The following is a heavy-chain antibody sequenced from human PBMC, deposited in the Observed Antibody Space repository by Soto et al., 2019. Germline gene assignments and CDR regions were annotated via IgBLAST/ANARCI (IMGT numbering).Heavy chain of an antibody. V-gene: IGHV4-30-4*01. J-gene: IGHJ3*02. CDR3: ARVIGANTGGPPVGTFDI. D-gene: IGHD7-27*01. CDR1: GGSISSGDYY. CDR2: IYYSGST. Sequence: QVQLQESGPGLVKPSQTLSLTCTVSGGSISSGDYYWSWIHQPPGKGLEWIGYIYYSGSTYYNPSLKSRVTISVDTSKNQFSLKLSSVTAADTAVYYCARVIGANTGGPPVGTFDIWGQGTMVTVSS.